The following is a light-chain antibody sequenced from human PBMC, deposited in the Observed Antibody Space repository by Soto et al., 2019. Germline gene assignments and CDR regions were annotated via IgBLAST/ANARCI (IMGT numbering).Light chain of an antibody. CDR3: SSFTRSSTYV. CDR2: EDN. J-gene: IGLJ1*01. CDR1: SSDVGAYNF. Sequence: QSALTQPASVSGSPGQSITISCTGTSSDVGAYNFVSWYQQYPGKAPKVMIYEDNNRPSGVSNRFSGSKSGNTASLTISGLQAEDEADYYCSSFTRSSTYVFGSGTKLTVL. V-gene: IGLV2-14*01.